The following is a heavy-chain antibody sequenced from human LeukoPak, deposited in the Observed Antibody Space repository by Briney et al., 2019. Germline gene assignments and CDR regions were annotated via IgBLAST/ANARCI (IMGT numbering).Heavy chain of an antibody. V-gene: IGHV3-30*03. CDR3: AREDPLNWFDP. CDR2: ISYDGSNK. CDR1: GFTFSSYG. J-gene: IGHJ5*02. Sequence: GGSLRLSCAASGFTFSSYGMHWVRQAPGKGLEWVAVISYDGSNKYYADSVKGRFTISRDNSKNTLYLQMNSLRAEDTAVYYCAREDPLNWFDPWGQGTLVTVSS.